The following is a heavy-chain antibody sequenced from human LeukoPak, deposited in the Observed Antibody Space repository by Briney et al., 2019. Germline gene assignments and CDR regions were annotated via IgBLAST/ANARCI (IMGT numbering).Heavy chain of an antibody. CDR3: ARDREYYNLLTGYKVSHYFDY. J-gene: IGHJ4*02. CDR1: GFTFSSYG. CDR2: ISYDGSNK. Sequence: GGSLRLSCAASGFTFSSYGMHWVRQAPGKGLEWVAVISYDGSNKYYADSVKGRFTISRDNSKNTLYLQMNSLRAEDTAVYYCARDREYYNLLTGYKVSHYFDYWGQGTLVTVSS. D-gene: IGHD3-9*01. V-gene: IGHV3-30*03.